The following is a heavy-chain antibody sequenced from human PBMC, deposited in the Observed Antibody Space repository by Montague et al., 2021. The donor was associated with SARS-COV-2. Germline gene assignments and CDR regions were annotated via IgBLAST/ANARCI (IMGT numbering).Heavy chain of an antibody. CDR3: ARGLMSGSYYLGLDY. Sequence: SETLSLTCAVYGGSFSSYYWSWIRQPPGKGLEWIGEINHSGSTNYKPSLKRRVTISVDTSKNQFSLKVSSVTAADTAVYYCARGLMSGSYYLGLDYWGQGTLVTGSS. D-gene: IGHD1-26*01. V-gene: IGHV4-34*01. CDR1: GGSFSSYY. J-gene: IGHJ4*02. CDR2: INHSGST.